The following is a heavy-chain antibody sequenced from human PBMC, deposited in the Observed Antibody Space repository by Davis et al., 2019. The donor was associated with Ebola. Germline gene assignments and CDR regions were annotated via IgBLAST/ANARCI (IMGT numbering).Heavy chain of an antibody. J-gene: IGHJ6*02. Sequence: AASVKVSCKASGYTFTSYGISWVRQAPGQGLEWMGWISAYNGNTNYAQKLQGRVTMTTDTSTSTAYMELRSLRSDDTAVYYCARGRCSGGSCYWLYYYGMDVWGQGTTVTVSS. CDR2: ISAYNGNT. CDR3: ARGRCSGGSCYWLYYYGMDV. V-gene: IGHV1-18*01. D-gene: IGHD2-15*01. CDR1: GYTFTSYG.